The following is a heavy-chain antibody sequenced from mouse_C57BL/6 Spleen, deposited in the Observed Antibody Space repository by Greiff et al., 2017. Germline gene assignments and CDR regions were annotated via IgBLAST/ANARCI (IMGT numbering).Heavy chain of an antibody. D-gene: IGHD2-4*01. J-gene: IGHJ3*01. CDR2: ISDGGSYT. V-gene: IGHV5-4*01. CDR1: GFTFSSYA. Sequence: EVQVVESGGGLVKPGGSLKLSCAASGFTFSSYAMSWVRQTPEKRLEWVATISDGGSYTSSPDNVKGRFTISRDNAKNNLYLQMRHLKSEDTAMYYSAREAAIYYDYRACFAYWGQGTLVTVSA. CDR3: AREAAIYYDYRACFAY.